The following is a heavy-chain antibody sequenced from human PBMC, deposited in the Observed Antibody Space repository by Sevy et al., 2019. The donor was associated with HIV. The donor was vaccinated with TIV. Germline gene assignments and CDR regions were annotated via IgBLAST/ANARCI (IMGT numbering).Heavy chain of an antibody. V-gene: IGHV3-48*03. D-gene: IGHD1-26*01. CDR2: IGQRGTST. CDR1: GFTFGSYE. Sequence: GGSLRLSCAASGFTFGSYEMNWVRQAPGKGLEWVSCIGQRGTSTYYSDSVKGRFTISRDNAKNSLYLQMNSLRAEDTAVYYCAGDLPPSATIVPHFDCWGQGTLVTVSS. CDR3: AGDLPPSATIVPHFDC. J-gene: IGHJ4*02.